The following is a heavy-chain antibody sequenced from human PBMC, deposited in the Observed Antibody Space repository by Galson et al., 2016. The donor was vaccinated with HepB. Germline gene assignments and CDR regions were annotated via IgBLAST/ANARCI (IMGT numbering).Heavy chain of an antibody. V-gene: IGHV3-21*01. D-gene: IGHD6-19*01. CDR3: ASLFSAAVAGYWYFDL. Sequence: SLRLSCAASGFTFSSYSMNWVRQAPGKGLEWVSSISSSSSYIYYADSVKGRFTISRDNGKNSLYLQMNSLRAEDTAVYYCASLFSAAVAGYWYFDLWGRGTLVTVSS. CDR2: ISSSSSYI. CDR1: GFTFSSYS. J-gene: IGHJ2*01.